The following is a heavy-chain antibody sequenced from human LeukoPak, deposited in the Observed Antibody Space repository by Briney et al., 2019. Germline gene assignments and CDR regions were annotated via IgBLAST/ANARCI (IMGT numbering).Heavy chain of an antibody. J-gene: IGHJ4*02. Sequence: ASVKVSCNVSGYTLTELSMHWVRQAPGQGLEWMGRINPNSGGTNYAQKFQGRVTMTRDTSISTAYMELSRLRSDDTAVYYCARVGQQDYWGQGTLVTVSS. CDR1: GYTLTELS. CDR3: ARVGQQDY. D-gene: IGHD1-26*01. CDR2: INPNSGGT. V-gene: IGHV1-2*06.